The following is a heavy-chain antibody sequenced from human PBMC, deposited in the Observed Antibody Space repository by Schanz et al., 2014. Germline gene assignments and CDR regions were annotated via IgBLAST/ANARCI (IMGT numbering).Heavy chain of an antibody. CDR2: INTGVNT. D-gene: IGHD6-13*01. CDR1: GFTFSSYA. V-gene: IGHV3-23*01. CDR3: ARGLIAAAGGAFDY. J-gene: IGHJ4*02. Sequence: EVHLLESGGGLVPPGGSLRLSCAASGFTFSSYAMSWVRQAPGKGLEWVSAINTGVNTYYADSVRGRFTMSRDNSKNTLYLQMNSLRAGDAAVYYCARGLIAAAGGAFDYWGQGTLVAVSA.